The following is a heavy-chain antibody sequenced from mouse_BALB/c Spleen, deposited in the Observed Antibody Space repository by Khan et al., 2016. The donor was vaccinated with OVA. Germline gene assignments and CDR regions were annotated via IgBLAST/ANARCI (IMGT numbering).Heavy chain of an antibody. V-gene: IGHV3-2*02. CDR3: TDHYGYFAY. CDR1: GYSITSDYA. CDR2: ISYSGST. J-gene: IGHJ2*01. Sequence: EVQLQESGPGLVKPSQSLSLTCTVTGYSITSDYAWNWIRQFPGNKLEWMGYISYSGSTNYNPSLKSRISITRDTSKNKFFLQLNSVTTEDTATSYCTDHYGYFAYWGQGTTLTVSS. D-gene: IGHD1-1*01.